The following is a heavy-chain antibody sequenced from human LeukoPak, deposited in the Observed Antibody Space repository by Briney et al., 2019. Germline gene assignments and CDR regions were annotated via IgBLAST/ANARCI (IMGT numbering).Heavy chain of an antibody. CDR2: IWYDGSNK. D-gene: IGHD3-22*01. Sequence: PGGSLRLSCAASGFTFSNYAMSWVRQPPGKGLEWVAVIWYDGSNKYYADSVKGRFTISRDNSKNTLYLQMNSLRAEDTAVYYCARDQNYDSSGYPDYWGQGTLVTVSS. J-gene: IGHJ4*02. CDR3: ARDQNYDSSGYPDY. CDR1: GFTFSNYA. V-gene: IGHV3-33*08.